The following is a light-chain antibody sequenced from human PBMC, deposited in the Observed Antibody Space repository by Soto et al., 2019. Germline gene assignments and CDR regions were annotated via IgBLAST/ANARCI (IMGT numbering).Light chain of an antibody. V-gene: IGKV3-15*01. CDR2: GAS. J-gene: IGKJ1*01. CDR3: QQYIAWPRT. Sequence: EIAMTQSPATLSVSPGETATLSCRASQNVLTNLAWYQHKPGQAPRLLIYGASTRASGMPARFSGSGSGTEFTLTIAGLQSEDSEIYYCQQYIAWPRTFGQGTRVEI. CDR1: QNVLTN.